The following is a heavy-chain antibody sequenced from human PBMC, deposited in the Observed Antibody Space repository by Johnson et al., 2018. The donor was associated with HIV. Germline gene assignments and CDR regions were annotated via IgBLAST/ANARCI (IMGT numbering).Heavy chain of an antibody. CDR2: IKQDGSEK. Sequence: VQLVESGGGVVQPGRSLRLSCAASGFTFSSYWMSWVRQAPGKGLEWVANIKQDGSEKYYVDSVKGRFTISRDNAKNSLYLQMNSLRAEDTAVYYCAGVSTWFTVCGVVILPTGAFDIWGQGTVVTVSS. CDR1: GFTFSSYW. V-gene: IGHV3-7*02. J-gene: IGHJ3*02. CDR3: AGVSTWFTVCGVVILPTGAFDI. D-gene: IGHD3-3*01.